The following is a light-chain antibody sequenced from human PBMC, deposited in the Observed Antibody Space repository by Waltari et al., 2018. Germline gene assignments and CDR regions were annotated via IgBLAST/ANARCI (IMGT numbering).Light chain of an antibody. Sequence: EIVMMQSPGTLSVSPGERATLSCRASQTISTNLAWYQQKPGQAPRLLIFGASTRATGIPARFSGSGSGTEFTLTISSLQSEDFAIYYCQQYNLWPLTFGGGTTVEI. J-gene: IGKJ4*01. CDR3: QQYNLWPLT. CDR2: GAS. CDR1: QTISTN. V-gene: IGKV3-15*01.